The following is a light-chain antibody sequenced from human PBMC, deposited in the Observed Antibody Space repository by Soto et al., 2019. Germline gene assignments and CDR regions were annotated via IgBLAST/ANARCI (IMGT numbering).Light chain of an antibody. CDR1: QSVSDY. Sequence: EIVLTQSPATLSLSPGERATLSCRAIQSVSDYSAWYQQKPGQAPRLLIYDASNRATGIPARFSGSGSGTDFTLTISSLEPEDFAVYYCQQRSNWPPLTFGGGTKWIS. V-gene: IGKV3-11*01. CDR3: QQRSNWPPLT. J-gene: IGKJ4*01. CDR2: DAS.